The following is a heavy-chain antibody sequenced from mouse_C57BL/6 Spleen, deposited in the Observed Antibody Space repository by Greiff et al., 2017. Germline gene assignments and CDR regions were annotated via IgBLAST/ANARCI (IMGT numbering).Heavy chain of an antibody. CDR2: IDPENGDI. J-gene: IGHJ1*03. CDR1: GFNIKDDY. Sequence: DVKLQESGAELVRPGASVKLSCTASGFNIKDDYMHWVKQRPEQGLEWIGWIDPENGDIEYASKFQGKATITADPSSNTAYLQLSSLTSEDTAVYYCARKASYPWYFDVWGTGTTVTVSS. V-gene: IGHV14-4*01. D-gene: IGHD6-1*01. CDR3: ARKASYPWYFDV.